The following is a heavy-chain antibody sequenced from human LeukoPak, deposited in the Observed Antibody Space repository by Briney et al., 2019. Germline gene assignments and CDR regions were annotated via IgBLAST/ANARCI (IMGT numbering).Heavy chain of an antibody. CDR2: ISGSGGST. V-gene: IGHV3-23*01. Sequence: GGSLRLSCAASGFTFSSYAMSWVRQAPGKGLEWVSAISGSGGSTYYADSVKGRFTISRDNSKNTLYLQMNSLRAEDMALYYCAKGYIRATLTLGDAFDIWGQGTMVTVSS. CDR1: GFTFSSYA. D-gene: IGHD1-26*01. CDR3: AKGYIRATLTLGDAFDI. J-gene: IGHJ3*02.